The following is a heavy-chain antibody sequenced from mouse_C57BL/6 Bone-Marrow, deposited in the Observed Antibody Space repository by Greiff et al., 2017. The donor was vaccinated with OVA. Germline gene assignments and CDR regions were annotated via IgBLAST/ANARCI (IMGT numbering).Heavy chain of an antibody. V-gene: IGHV1-69*01. D-gene: IGHD2-13*01. CDR3: ARSPIYYGDD. J-gene: IGHJ3*01. CDR2: IDPSDSYT. CDR1: GYTFTSYW. Sequence: QVQLQQPGAELVMPGASVKLSCKASGYTFTSYWMHWVKQRPGQGLEWIGEIDPSDSYTNYNQKFKGKSTLTVDKSSSTAYMQLSSLTSEDSAVYYCARSPIYYGDDWGQGTLVTVSA.